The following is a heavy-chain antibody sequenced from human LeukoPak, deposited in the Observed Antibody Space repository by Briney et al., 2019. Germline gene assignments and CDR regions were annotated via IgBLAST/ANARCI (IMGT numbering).Heavy chain of an antibody. D-gene: IGHD3-16*01. CDR1: GDSITTYY. V-gene: IGHV4-59*01. CDR2: IYYSGST. J-gene: IGHJ4*02. CDR3: ARGDYLYYFDY. Sequence: SETLSLTCTVSGDSITTYYWSWIRQPPGKGLEWIGYIYYSGSTNYNPSLKSRVTISVDTSKNQFSLKLSSVTAADTAVYYCARGDYLYYFDYWGQGTLVTVSS.